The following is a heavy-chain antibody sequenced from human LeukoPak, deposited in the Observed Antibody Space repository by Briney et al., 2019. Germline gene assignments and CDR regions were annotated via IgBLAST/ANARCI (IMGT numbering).Heavy chain of an antibody. CDR2: IKQDGSNK. Sequence: GGSLRLSCAASGFTFSSYWMSWVRQAPGKGLEWVANIKQDGSNKYYVDSVKGRFTISRDNAKNSLYLQMNSLRAEDTAVYYCARDSSTSFYDYWGQGTLVTVSS. D-gene: IGHD2-2*01. CDR1: GFTFSSYW. J-gene: IGHJ4*02. CDR3: ARDSSTSFYDY. V-gene: IGHV3-7*01.